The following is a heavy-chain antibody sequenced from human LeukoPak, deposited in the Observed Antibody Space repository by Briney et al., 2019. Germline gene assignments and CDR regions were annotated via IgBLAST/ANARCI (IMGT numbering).Heavy chain of an antibody. V-gene: IGHV4-59*01. CDR2: IYHTGST. Sequence: SETLSLTCTVSGGSIRSYSWSWIRQPPGKGLEWIGYIYHTGSTNYNPSLKSRVTISLDTSKNQFSLKLSAVTAADTAVYYCAGDYGGNSGGGNWGQGTLITVSS. CDR3: AGDYGGNSGGGN. D-gene: IGHD4-23*01. CDR1: GGSIRSYS. J-gene: IGHJ4*02.